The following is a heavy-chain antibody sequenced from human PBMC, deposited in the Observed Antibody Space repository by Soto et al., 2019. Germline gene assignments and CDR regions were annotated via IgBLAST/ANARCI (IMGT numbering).Heavy chain of an antibody. D-gene: IGHD4-17*01. Sequence: EVQLLESGGGLVQPGGSLRLSCAASGFTFSSYAMSWVRQAPGKGLEWVSAISGSGGSTYYADSVKGRFTISRDNSKNTLYLQMYSLRAEDTAVYYCAKDSYDYGDYRWFDPWGQGTLVTVSS. V-gene: IGHV3-23*01. CDR1: GFTFSSYA. J-gene: IGHJ5*02. CDR3: AKDSYDYGDYRWFDP. CDR2: ISGSGGST.